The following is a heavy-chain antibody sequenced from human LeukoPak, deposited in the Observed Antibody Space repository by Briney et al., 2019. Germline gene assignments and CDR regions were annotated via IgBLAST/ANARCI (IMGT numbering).Heavy chain of an antibody. Sequence: SETLSLTCTVSGGSISSYYWSWLRQPAGKGLEWIGRIYTSETTNYNPSLKSRVTMSVDTSKNQFSLKLSSVTAADTAVYYCARALLPYYDILTGYYKHPIDAFDIWGQGTMVTVSS. CDR1: GGSISSYY. D-gene: IGHD3-9*01. CDR3: ARALLPYYDILTGYYKHPIDAFDI. V-gene: IGHV4-4*07. J-gene: IGHJ3*02. CDR2: IYTSETT.